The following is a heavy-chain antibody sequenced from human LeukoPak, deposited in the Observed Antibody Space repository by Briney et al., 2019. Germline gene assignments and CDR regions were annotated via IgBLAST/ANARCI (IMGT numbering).Heavy chain of an antibody. Sequence: GGSLRLSCSASGFTFNSYSMNWVRQAPGKGLEWVSYISSSGSTIYYADSVKGRFTISRDNAKNSLYLQMNSLRAEDTAVYYCAREDSYYYGSGSYPFDYWGQGTLVTVSS. D-gene: IGHD3-10*01. J-gene: IGHJ4*02. CDR3: AREDSYYYGSGSYPFDY. CDR1: GFTFNSYS. CDR2: ISSSGSTI. V-gene: IGHV3-48*04.